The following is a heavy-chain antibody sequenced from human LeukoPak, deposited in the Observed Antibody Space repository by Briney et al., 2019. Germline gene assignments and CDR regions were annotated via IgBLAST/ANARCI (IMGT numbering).Heavy chain of an antibody. CDR2: LSYDGSKK. Sequence: GGSLRLSCAASGFTFSRYAMHWVRQAPGKGLEWVAVLSYDGSKKYYADSVKGRFTISRDNSKNTLYLQMNSLRAEDTAVYYCAKTSREFRDSSGGYDYWGQGILVTVSS. CDR3: AKTSREFRDSSGGYDY. D-gene: IGHD3-22*01. V-gene: IGHV3-30*04. J-gene: IGHJ4*02. CDR1: GFTFSRYA.